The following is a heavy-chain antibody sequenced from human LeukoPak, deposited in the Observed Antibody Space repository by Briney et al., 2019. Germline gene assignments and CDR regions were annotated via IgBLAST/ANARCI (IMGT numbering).Heavy chain of an antibody. CDR3: ARDYYYDSSGYWDYYFDY. CDR2: IWYDGSNK. J-gene: IGHJ4*02. CDR1: GFTFSRFG. Sequence: PGGSLRLSCAASGFTFSRFGMHWVRQAPGKGLEWVAVIWYDGSNKYYADSVKVRFTIPRDNSNNTLYLEMNSLRAEDTAVYYCARDYYYDSSGYWDYYFDYWGQGTLVSVSS. D-gene: IGHD3-22*01. V-gene: IGHV3-33*01.